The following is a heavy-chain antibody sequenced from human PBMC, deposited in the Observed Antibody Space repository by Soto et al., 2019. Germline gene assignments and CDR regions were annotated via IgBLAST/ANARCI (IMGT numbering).Heavy chain of an antibody. CDR2: INPSGSI. Sequence: VQLQQWGAGLLKPSETLSLTCAVYGGSFSGYHWSWFRQPPGKGLEWIGEINPSGSINYNPSLKIRVTISVDTSKNQFSLSLSSVTAADTAGYYCATFVGATTVTRGSPRDYWGQGTLVTCSS. V-gene: IGHV4-34*01. D-gene: IGHD4-4*01. CDR3: ATFVGATTVTRGSPRDY. J-gene: IGHJ4*02. CDR1: GGSFSGYH.